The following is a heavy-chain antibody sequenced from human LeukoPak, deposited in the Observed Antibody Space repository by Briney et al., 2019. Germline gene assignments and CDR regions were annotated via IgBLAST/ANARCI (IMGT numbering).Heavy chain of an antibody. CDR2: IYYSGST. CDR1: GGSISSGGYY. CDR3: ARIERFWFDP. J-gene: IGHJ5*02. D-gene: IGHD6-25*01. V-gene: IGHV4-31*03. Sequence: KPSETLSLTCTVSGGSISSGGYYWSWIRQHPGEGLEWIGYIYYSGSTYYNPSLKSRVTISVDTSKNQFSLKLSSVTAADTAVYYCARIERFWFDPWGQGTLVTVSS.